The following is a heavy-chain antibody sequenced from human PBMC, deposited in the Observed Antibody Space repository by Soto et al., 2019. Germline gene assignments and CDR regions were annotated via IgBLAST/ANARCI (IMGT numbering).Heavy chain of an antibody. CDR3: ARLSVDDSSGYYPFDY. CDR1: GGSISSYY. J-gene: IGHJ4*02. V-gene: IGHV4-59*01. Sequence: QVQLQESGPGLVKPSETLSLTCTVSGGSISSYYWSWIRQPPGKGLEWIGYIYYSGSTNYNPSLKSRVTISVDTSKNQFSLKLSSVTAADTAVYYCARLSVDDSSGYYPFDYWGQGTLVTVSS. D-gene: IGHD3-22*01. CDR2: IYYSGST.